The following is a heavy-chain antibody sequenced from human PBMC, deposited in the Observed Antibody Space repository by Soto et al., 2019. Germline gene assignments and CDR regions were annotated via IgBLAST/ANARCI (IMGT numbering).Heavy chain of an antibody. CDR1: GFTFSSYA. CDR2: ISGSGGST. CDR3: ATPLYYDSSVRQH. J-gene: IGHJ1*01. V-gene: IGHV3-23*01. Sequence: GGSLRLSFAASGFTFSSYAMSWVRQAPGKGLEWVSAISGSGGSTYYADSVKGRFTISRDNSKNTLYLQMNSLRAEDTAVYYCATPLYYDSSVRQHRGQGTLVTVSS. D-gene: IGHD3-22*01.